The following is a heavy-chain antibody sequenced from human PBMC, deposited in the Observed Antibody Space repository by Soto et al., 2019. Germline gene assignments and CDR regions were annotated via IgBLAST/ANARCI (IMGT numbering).Heavy chain of an antibody. CDR1: GGSISSYY. Sequence: SETLSLTCTVSGGSISSYYWSWIRQPPGKGLEWIGYIYYSGSTNYNPSLKSRVTISVDTSKNQFSLKLSSVTAADTAVYYCARGYSSSWYYFDYWGQGTLVTVSS. CDR3: ARGYSSSWYYFDY. CDR2: IYYSGST. D-gene: IGHD6-13*01. V-gene: IGHV4-59*01. J-gene: IGHJ4*02.